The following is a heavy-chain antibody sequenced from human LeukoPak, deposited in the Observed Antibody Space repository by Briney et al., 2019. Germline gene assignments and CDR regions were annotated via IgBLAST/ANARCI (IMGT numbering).Heavy chain of an antibody. CDR3: ARGRLVVVVAACYYYGMDV. D-gene: IGHD2-15*01. CDR1: GGSISSGGYS. CDR2: IYHSGST. J-gene: IGHJ6*02. V-gene: IGHV4-30-2*01. Sequence: SETLSFTCAVSGGSISSGGYSWSWIRQPPGKGLEWIGYIYHSGSTYYNPSLKSRVTISVDTSKNQFSLKLSSVTAADTAVYYCARGRLVVVVAACYYYGMDVWGQGTTVTVSS.